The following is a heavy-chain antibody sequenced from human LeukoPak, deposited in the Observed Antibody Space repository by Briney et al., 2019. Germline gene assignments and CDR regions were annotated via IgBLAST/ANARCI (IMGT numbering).Heavy chain of an antibody. J-gene: IGHJ4*02. CDR2: IDYSGGST. CDR3: AKAQHSSIWGYFDY. D-gene: IGHD6-13*01. V-gene: IGHV3-23*01. Sequence: GGSLRLSCTVSGFTLSSYEMSWIRQAPGKGLEWVSSIDYSGGSTYYADSVKGRFTISRDNSKNTLYLQMNSLRAEDTAVFYCAKAQHSSIWGYFDYWGQGTLVTVSS. CDR1: GFTLSSYE.